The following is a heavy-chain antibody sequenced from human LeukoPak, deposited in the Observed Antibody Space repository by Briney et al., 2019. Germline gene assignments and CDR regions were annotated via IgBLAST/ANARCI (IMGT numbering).Heavy chain of an antibody. V-gene: IGHV3-74*01. CDR2: INPNGITT. D-gene: IGHD4-17*01. Sequence: GGSLRLSCAASGFIFRNYWMHWVRQAPGKGLVWVARINPNGITTTYTDSVKGRFTISRDNAKNTLYLQMNSLRAEDTAVYYCARDFAGDRDYWGQGTLVTVSS. CDR3: ARDFAGDRDY. CDR1: GFIFRNYW. J-gene: IGHJ4*02.